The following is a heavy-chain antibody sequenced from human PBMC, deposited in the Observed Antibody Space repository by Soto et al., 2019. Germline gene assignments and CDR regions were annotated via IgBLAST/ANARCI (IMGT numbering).Heavy chain of an antibody. CDR2: ISGYNGYT. CDR1: GYNFNTYG. Sequence: QVQLMQSGAEVRRPGTSMRISCTTSGYNFNTYGIIWVRQAPGQVLEWMGWISGYNGYTKYAQNFEDRVTLSTDPYTSTAFLELRNLRSGDTALYFCARDRDYSHTDADIDYWGQGTLVTVSS. V-gene: IGHV1-18*01. D-gene: IGHD3-16*01. J-gene: IGHJ4*02. CDR3: ARDRDYSHTDADIDY.